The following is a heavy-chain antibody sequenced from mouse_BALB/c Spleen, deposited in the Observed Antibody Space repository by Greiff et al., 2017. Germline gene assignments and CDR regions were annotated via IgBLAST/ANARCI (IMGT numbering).Heavy chain of an antibody. CDR1: GFNIKDTY. Sequence: EVKLVESGAELVKPGASVKLSCTASGFNIKDTYMHWVKQRPEQGLEWIGRIDPANGNTKYDPKFQGKATITADTSSNTAYLQLSSLTSEDTAVYYCARGYGFDYWGQGTTLTVSS. CDR2: IDPANGNT. J-gene: IGHJ2*01. V-gene: IGHV14-3*02. CDR3: ARGYGFDY. D-gene: IGHD1-1*01.